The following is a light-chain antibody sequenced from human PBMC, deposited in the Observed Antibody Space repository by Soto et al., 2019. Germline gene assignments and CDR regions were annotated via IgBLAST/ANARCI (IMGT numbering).Light chain of an antibody. CDR2: DVS. CDR3: SSYAGSINFYV. J-gene: IGLJ1*01. Sequence: QSGLTQPPSASGSPGRSVTIACTGTSSDVGGYNYVSWYQQFPGKAPKLMIYDVSERPSGVPDRFSGSKSGNTASLTVSGLQAEDEADYYCSSYAGSINFYVFGTGTKVTVL. V-gene: IGLV2-8*01. CDR1: SSDVGGYNY.